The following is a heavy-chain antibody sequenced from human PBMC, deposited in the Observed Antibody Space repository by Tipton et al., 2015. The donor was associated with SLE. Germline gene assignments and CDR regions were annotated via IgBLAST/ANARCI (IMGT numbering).Heavy chain of an antibody. CDR3: ARDYYYDL. V-gene: IGHV4-61*05. J-gene: IGHJ2*01. CDR1: GGSISSSSYY. D-gene: IGHD4/OR15-4a*01. CDR2: IYYSGST. Sequence: TLSLTCTVSGGSISSSSYYWGWIRQPPGKGLEWIGYIYYSGSTNYNPSLKSRVTISVDKSKNQFSLKLSSVTAADTAVYYCARDYYYDLWGRGTLVTVSS.